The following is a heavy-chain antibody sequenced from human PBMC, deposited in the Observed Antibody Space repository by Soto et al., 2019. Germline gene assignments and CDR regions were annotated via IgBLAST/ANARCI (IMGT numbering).Heavy chain of an antibody. D-gene: IGHD2-2*01. CDR3: VRKFCISTSCFYSFDK. Sequence: GGSLRLSCAASGFTFSTYAMSWVRQAPGKGLEWVSAITASGGSAYYAGSVQGRFTISRDNSKNTLFLQMNSLRGEDSALYYCVRKFCISTSCFYSFDKWGQGTLVTVSS. V-gene: IGHV3-23*01. CDR1: GFTFSTYA. J-gene: IGHJ4*02. CDR2: ITASGGSA.